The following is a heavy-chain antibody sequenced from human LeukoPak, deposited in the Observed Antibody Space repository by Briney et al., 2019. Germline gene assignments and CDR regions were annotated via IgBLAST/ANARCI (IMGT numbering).Heavy chain of an antibody. CDR2: IIPIFGTA. CDR1: GGTFSSYA. D-gene: IGHD3-22*01. V-gene: IGHV1-69*13. CDR3: ARWDSSGYEAFDI. J-gene: IGHJ3*02. Sequence: SVKVSCKASGGTFSSYAISWVRQAPGQGLEWMGGIIPIFGTANYAQKFQGRVTIAADESTSTAYMELSSLRSEDTAVYYCARWDSSGYEAFDIWGQGTMVTVSS.